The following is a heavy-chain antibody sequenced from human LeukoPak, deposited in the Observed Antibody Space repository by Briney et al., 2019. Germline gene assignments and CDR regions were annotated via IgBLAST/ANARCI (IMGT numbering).Heavy chain of an antibody. Sequence: GRSLRLSCAASGFTFSSYGMHWVRQAPGKGLEWVAVISYDGSNKYYADSVKGRFTISRDNSKNTLYLQMNSLRAEDTAVYYCAKDLNLYGDYYFDYWGQGTLVTVSS. V-gene: IGHV3-30*18. CDR2: ISYDGSNK. CDR1: GFTFSSYG. CDR3: AKDLNLYGDYYFDY. J-gene: IGHJ4*02. D-gene: IGHD4-17*01.